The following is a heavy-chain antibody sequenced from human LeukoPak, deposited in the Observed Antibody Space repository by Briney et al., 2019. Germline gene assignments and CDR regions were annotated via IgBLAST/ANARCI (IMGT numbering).Heavy chain of an antibody. CDR1: GFTFTNFW. D-gene: IGHD2-2*01. Sequence: PGGSMRLSCAASGFTFTNFWMSWVRQAPGKGLEWVANIKQDGIDKYYVGSVKGRFTISRDNAKNSLYLQMNSLRAEDTAVYYCAREDYHLLSGNFYYYMNVWGKGTTVTVSS. J-gene: IGHJ6*03. CDR2: IKQDGIDK. V-gene: IGHV3-7*01. CDR3: AREDYHLLSGNFYYYMNV.